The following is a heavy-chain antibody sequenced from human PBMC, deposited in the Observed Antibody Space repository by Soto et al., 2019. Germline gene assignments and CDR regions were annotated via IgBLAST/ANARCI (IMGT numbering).Heavy chain of an antibody. CDR1: GFTFSSYA. V-gene: IGHV3-30-3*01. CDR3: ARDLRGITMVRGVMPGPYY. CDR2: ISYDGSNK. J-gene: IGHJ4*02. Sequence: QVQLVESGGGVVQPGRSLRLSCAASGFTFSSYAMHWVRQAPGKGLEWVAVISYDGSNKYYADSVKGRFTISRDNSKNTLYLQMNSLRAEDTAVYYCARDLRGITMVRGVMPGPYYWGQGTLVTVSS. D-gene: IGHD3-10*01.